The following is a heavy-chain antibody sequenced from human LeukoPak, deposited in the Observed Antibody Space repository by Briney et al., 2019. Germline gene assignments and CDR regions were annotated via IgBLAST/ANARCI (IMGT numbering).Heavy chain of an antibody. CDR2: IYYSGST. J-gene: IGHJ4*02. V-gene: IGHV4-59*01. CDR1: GGSISGYY. D-gene: IGHD2-15*01. Sequence: PSETLSLTCTVSGGSISGYYWSWIRQPPGKGPEWIGYIYYSGSTNYNASLTNRVTISVDTSKNQFSLKLSSVTAADTAVYYCAREVGYCSGGSCYSYFDYWGQGTLVTVSS. CDR3: AREVGYCSGGSCYSYFDY.